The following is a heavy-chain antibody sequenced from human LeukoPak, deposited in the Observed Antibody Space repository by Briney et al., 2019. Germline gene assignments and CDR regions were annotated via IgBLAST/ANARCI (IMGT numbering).Heavy chain of an antibody. CDR1: GGSISSDY. J-gene: IGHJ3*02. Sequence: SETLSLTCTVSGGSISSDYWSWIRQPPGKGLEWFGYIYYSGSTNYNPSLKSRVTISVDTSKNQFSLKLSSVTAADTAVYYCARDQGEGVVATPGAFHIWGQGTMVTVSS. CDR3: ARDQGEGVVATPGAFHI. V-gene: IGHV4-59*01. D-gene: IGHD2-15*01. CDR2: IYYSGST.